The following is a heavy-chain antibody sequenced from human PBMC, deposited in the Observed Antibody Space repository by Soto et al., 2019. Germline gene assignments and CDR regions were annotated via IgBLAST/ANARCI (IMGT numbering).Heavy chain of an antibody. J-gene: IGHJ2*01. V-gene: IGHV3-33*01. CDR2: IWNDGSQK. CDR3: VRGIPSLYSSTWLYWHFDL. D-gene: IGHD6-13*01. Sequence: QLVESGGGVVQPGRSLRLSCEASGFVYSHYAMHWVRQAPGKGPEWVALIWNDGSQKNYVDSVKGRFTISRDNSKNTLNLQMNSLRADDTAMYFCVRGIPSLYSSTWLYWHFDLWGPGTLVTVSS. CDR1: GFVYSHYA.